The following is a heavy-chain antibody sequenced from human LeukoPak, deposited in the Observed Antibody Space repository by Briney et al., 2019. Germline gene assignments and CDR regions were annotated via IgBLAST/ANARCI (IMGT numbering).Heavy chain of an antibody. D-gene: IGHD6-13*01. CDR1: GGTFSSYA. V-gene: IGHV1-69*13. Sequence: ASVKVSCKASGGTFSSYAISWVRQAPRQGLEWMGGIIPIFGTANYAQKFQGRVTITADDSTSTAYMELSSLTSEDTAVYYCARVTRGSGYAVYYYYMDVWGKGTTVTVSS. CDR2: IIPIFGTA. CDR3: ARVTRGSGYAVYYYYMDV. J-gene: IGHJ6*03.